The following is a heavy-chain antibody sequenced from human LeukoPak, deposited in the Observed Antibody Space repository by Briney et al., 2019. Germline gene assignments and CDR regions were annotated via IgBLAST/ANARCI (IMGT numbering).Heavy chain of an antibody. CDR1: GFTFSSYS. CDR2: ISSSSSYI. D-gene: IGHD2-15*01. V-gene: IGHV3-21*01. Sequence: PGGSLRLSCAASGFTFSSYSMNWVRQAPGKGLEWVSSISSSSSYIYYADSVKGRFTISRDNAKNSLYLQMNSLRAEDTAVYYCARGIVSVHGVGPWGQGTLVTVSS. J-gene: IGHJ5*02. CDR3: ARGIVSVHGVGP.